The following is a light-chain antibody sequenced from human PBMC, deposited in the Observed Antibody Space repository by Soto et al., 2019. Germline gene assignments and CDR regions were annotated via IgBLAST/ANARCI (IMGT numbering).Light chain of an antibody. CDR1: QSISNY. V-gene: IGKV1-39*01. CDR3: QQSYGTPLT. J-gene: IGKJ4*02. CDR2: AAS. Sequence: DMEMTQSPSSLSAFVGDRVTITCRARQSISNYLNWYQHKPGKVPKLLIYAASSLQSGVPTRFSGSGYGTDFTLTINSLQPEDFSTYYCQQSYGTPLTFGGGTKIEIK.